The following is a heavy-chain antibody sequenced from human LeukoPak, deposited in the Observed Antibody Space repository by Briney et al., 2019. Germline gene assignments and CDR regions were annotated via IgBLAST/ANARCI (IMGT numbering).Heavy chain of an antibody. CDR1: GFTFSLYG. D-gene: IGHD6-13*01. CDR3: AKDRSIAAADYYFDY. J-gene: IGHJ4*02. V-gene: IGHV3-30*18. Sequence: PGGSLRLSCAASGFTFSLYGMHWVRQAPGKGLEWVAVISHDGGDKHSADSVKGRFTISRDNSKNTLFLQMNSLRAEDTAVYYCAKDRSIAAADYYFDYWGQGTLVTVSS. CDR2: ISHDGGDK.